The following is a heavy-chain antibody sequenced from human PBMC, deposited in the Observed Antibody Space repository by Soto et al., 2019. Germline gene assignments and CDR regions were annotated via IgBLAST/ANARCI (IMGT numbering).Heavy chain of an antibody. CDR2: ISYDGSNK. J-gene: IGHJ6*02. D-gene: IGHD3-3*01. Sequence: QVQLVESGGGVVQPGRSLRLSCAASGFTFSSYGMHWVRQAPGKGLEWVAVISYDGSNKYYADSVKGRFTISRDNSKNTLYLQMNSLRAEDTAVYYCANPCYDFWSGYYNYGMDVWGQGTTVTVSS. V-gene: IGHV3-30*18. CDR1: GFTFSSYG. CDR3: ANPCYDFWSGYYNYGMDV.